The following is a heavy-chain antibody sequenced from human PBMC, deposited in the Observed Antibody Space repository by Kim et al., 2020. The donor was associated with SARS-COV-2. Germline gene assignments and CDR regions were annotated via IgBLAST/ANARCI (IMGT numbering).Heavy chain of an antibody. Sequence: ASVKVSCKVSGYTLTELSMHWVRQAPGKGLEWMGGFDPEDGETIYAQKFQGRVTMTEDTSTDTAYMELSSLRSEDTAVYYCATDRGTSSSWIYYYYGMDVWGQGTTVSVSS. CDR1: GYTLTELS. CDR2: FDPEDGET. J-gene: IGHJ6*02. V-gene: IGHV1-24*01. CDR3: ATDRGTSSSWIYYYYGMDV. D-gene: IGHD6-13*01.